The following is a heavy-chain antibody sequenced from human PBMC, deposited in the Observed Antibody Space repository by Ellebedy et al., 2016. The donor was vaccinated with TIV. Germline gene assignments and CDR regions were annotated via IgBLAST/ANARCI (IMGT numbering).Heavy chain of an antibody. D-gene: IGHD1-26*01. Sequence: SLKISCEASGFTFDDYAMHWVRQAPGKGLGWVSGISWNSGVLEYADSVKGRFTISRDNGKNSVFLQMNSLRVEDMALYYCAKAVERGALDIWGQGTVATVSP. J-gene: IGHJ3*02. V-gene: IGHV3-9*03. CDR3: AKAVERGALDI. CDR2: ISWNSGVL. CDR1: GFTFDDYA.